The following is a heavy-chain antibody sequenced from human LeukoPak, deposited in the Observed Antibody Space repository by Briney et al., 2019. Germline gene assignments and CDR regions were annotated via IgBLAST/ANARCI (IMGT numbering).Heavy chain of an antibody. Sequence: GGSLRLSCTASGFTVSTNYMTWVRQAPGKGLEWVSGIYSGGNTYYADSVKGRFTISRDNSENTVFLQMNSLRIEDTALYYCARARGYSYSAEYWGQGTLVTVSS. CDR1: GFTVSTNY. V-gene: IGHV3-66*01. D-gene: IGHD5-18*01. CDR3: ARARGYSYSAEY. CDR2: IYSGGNT. J-gene: IGHJ4*02.